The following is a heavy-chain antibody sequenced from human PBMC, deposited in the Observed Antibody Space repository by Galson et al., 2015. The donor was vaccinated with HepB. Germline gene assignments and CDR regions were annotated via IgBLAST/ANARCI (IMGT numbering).Heavy chain of an antibody. CDR1: GFIFRHHA. Sequence: SLRLSCAGSGFIFRHHAMAWLRQAPGKGLEWVSGINGRGSTRSYSDAVKGRFPISRANSKDTVFLQMENLRAEDTAVYYCVKEGSWFGGDWFDPWGQGALVTVS. V-gene: IGHV3-23*01. J-gene: IGHJ5*02. CDR3: VKEGSWFGGDWFDP. CDR2: INGRGSTR. D-gene: IGHD3-16*01.